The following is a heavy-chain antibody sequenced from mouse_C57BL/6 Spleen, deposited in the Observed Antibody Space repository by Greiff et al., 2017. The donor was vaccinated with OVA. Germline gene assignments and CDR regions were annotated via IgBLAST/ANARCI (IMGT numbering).Heavy chain of an antibody. V-gene: IGHV1-15*01. D-gene: IGHD2-5*01. Sequence: QVQLKESGAELVRPGASVTLSCKASGYTFTDYEMHWVKQTPVHGLEWIGAIDPETGGTAYNQKFKGKAILTADKSSSTAYMELRSLTSEDSAVYYSSYSTFSMDYGGQGTSVTVSS. J-gene: IGHJ4*01. CDR2: IDPETGGT. CDR3: SYSTFSMDY. CDR1: GYTFTDYE.